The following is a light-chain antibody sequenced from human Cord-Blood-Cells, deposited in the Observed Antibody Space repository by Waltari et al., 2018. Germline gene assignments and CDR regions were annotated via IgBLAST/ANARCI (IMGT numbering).Light chain of an antibody. J-gene: IGLJ3*02. CDR2: SNN. V-gene: IGLV1-44*01. CDR3: AAWDDSLNGWV. CDR1: SPNIGSNT. Sequence: QSVLTQPPSASVTPGQRVTISGSGSSPNIGSNTVNWYQQPPGTAPKLLIYSNNQRPSGVPDRFSGSKSGTSASLAISGLQSEDEADYYCAAWDDSLNGWVFGGGTKLTVL.